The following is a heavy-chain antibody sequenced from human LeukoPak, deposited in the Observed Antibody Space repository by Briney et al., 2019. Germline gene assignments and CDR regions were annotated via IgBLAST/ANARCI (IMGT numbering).Heavy chain of an antibody. CDR3: ARVDLLTGYYFFDY. J-gene: IGHJ4*02. V-gene: IGHV1-18*01. D-gene: IGHD3-9*01. CDR2: ISAYNGNT. Sequence: ASVKVSCKASGYTFTSYGISWVRQAPGQGLEWMGWISAYNGNTNYAQKLQGRVTMTTDTSTSTAYMELRSLGSDETAVYYCARVDLLTGYYFFDYWGQGTLVTVSS. CDR1: GYTFTSYG.